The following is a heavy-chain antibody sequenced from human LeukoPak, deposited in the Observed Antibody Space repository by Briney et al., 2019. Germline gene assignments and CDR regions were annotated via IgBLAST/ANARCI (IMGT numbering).Heavy chain of an antibody. D-gene: IGHD2-2*01. Sequence: PGGSLRLSCAASGFTFSSYSMNWVRQAPGKGLEWVSYISSSSSTIYYADSVKGRFTISRDNAKNSLYLQMNSLRAEDTAVYYCARESGYCSSTSCYAGGVYYYYYYYMDVWGKGTTVTVSS. CDR1: GFTFSSYS. CDR3: ARESGYCSSTSCYAGGVYYYYYYYMDV. V-gene: IGHV3-48*01. J-gene: IGHJ6*03. CDR2: ISSSSSTI.